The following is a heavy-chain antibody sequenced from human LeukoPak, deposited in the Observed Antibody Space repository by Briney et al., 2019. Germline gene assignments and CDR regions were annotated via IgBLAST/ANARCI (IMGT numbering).Heavy chain of an antibody. D-gene: IGHD3-22*01. V-gene: IGHV4-30-4*01. CDR1: GGSISSGDYY. Sequence: SETLSLTCTVSGGSISSGDYYGSWIRQPPGKGLEWVGYIYYSGSTYHNPSLKSRVTISVDPSKNHLSLKQSSVTAAHTAVYYCGREPGRYYESSGYYPKLNDACDIWGQGPMVTVSS. J-gene: IGHJ3*02. CDR2: IYYSGST. CDR3: GREPGRYYESSGYYPKLNDACDI.